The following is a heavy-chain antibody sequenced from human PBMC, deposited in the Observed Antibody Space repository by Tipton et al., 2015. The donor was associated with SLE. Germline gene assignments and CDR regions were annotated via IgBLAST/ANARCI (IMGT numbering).Heavy chain of an antibody. Sequence: SLRLSCAASGFTFSSYGMHWVRQAPGKGLEWVAFIRYDGSNKYYADSVKGRFTISRDNSKNTLYLQMNSLRAEDTAVYYCAKDQARELPYYFDYWGQGTLVTVSS. CDR1: GFTFSSYG. CDR2: IRYDGSNK. CDR3: AKDQARELPYYFDY. D-gene: IGHD1-26*01. J-gene: IGHJ4*02. V-gene: IGHV3-30*02.